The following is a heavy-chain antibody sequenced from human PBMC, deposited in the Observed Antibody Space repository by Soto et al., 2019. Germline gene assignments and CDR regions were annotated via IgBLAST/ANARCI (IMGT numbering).Heavy chain of an antibody. D-gene: IGHD3-10*01. Sequence: QVQLVQSGAEVKKPGSSVKVSCKASGGTFSSYTISWVRQAPGQGLEWMGRIIPILGIANYAKKFQGRVTITADKSTTTAYRELSILRSEDTAVYYWAREDYYYGSGAFFDCWGQGTLVTVSS. V-gene: IGHV1-69*08. J-gene: IGHJ4*02. CDR3: AREDYYYGSGAFFDC. CDR2: IIPILGIA. CDR1: GGTFSSYT.